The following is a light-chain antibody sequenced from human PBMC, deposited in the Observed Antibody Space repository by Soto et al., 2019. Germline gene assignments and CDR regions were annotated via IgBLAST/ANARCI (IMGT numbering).Light chain of an antibody. V-gene: IGKV3-11*01. Sequence: EVGLTQSPGTLSLSPGERATLSCRASQNVSSYVAWYQQKPGQSPRLLIYDASKRATGIPARFSGIGAGADFTLTISSLVPEDFAFYYCQHLRTYPFSFGHGTKLEIK. CDR2: DAS. CDR3: QHLRTYPFS. CDR1: QNVSSY. J-gene: IGKJ2*03.